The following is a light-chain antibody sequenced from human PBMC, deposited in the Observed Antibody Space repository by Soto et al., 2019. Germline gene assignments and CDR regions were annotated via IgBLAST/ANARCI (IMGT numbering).Light chain of an antibody. CDR1: QSVSSD. CDR3: QQYNNWPPFT. Sequence: EIVMTQSPATLSVSPGERATLSCRSSQSVSSDLAWYQHKPGQAPSLLIYGASTRATGIPVRFSGSGSGTEFTLTIRSLQSEDFAVYYCQQYNNWPPFTFGQGTKLEIK. V-gene: IGKV3-15*01. J-gene: IGKJ2*01. CDR2: GAS.